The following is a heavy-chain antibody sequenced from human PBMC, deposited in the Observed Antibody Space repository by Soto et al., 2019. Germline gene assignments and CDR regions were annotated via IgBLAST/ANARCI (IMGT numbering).Heavy chain of an antibody. V-gene: IGHV3-74*01. CDR3: ASTAIVLTLDY. D-gene: IGHD5-18*01. Sequence: EVQLVESGGGSVQSGGSLRLSCAASGFTFSRYWMHWVRQAPGKGLVWVSRINSDGSSTNYADSVKGRFTISRDNANNTLYLQMNSLRAEDTAIYYSASTAIVLTLDYWGQGTPVTVSS. CDR1: GFTFSRYW. J-gene: IGHJ4*02. CDR2: INSDGSST.